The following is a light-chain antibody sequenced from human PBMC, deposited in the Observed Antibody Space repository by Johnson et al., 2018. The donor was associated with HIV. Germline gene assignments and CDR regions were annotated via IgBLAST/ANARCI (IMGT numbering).Light chain of an antibody. V-gene: IGLV1-51*01. CDR2: DYN. Sequence: QSVLTQPPSVSAPPGQKVTISCSGSSSNIGNNFVSWYQQLPGTAPKLLIYDYNKRPSGIHDRSSGSKSGTSATLGITGLLTGHEADYYCGTWDSSLSAGENVVGTGTKVTVL. CDR1: SSNIGNNF. J-gene: IGLJ1*01. CDR3: GTWDSSLSAGENV.